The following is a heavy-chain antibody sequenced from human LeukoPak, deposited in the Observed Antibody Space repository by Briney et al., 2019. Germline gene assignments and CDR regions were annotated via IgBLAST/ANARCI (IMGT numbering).Heavy chain of an antibody. CDR3: ARGSGGSGSYYGGDY. CDR2: INPSGGST. Sequence: ASVKVSCKASGYTFTSYYMHWVRQAPGQGLEWMGIINPSGGSTSYAQKFQGRVTMTRDMSTSTVYMELSSLRSEDTAVYYCARGSGGSGSYYGGDYWGQGTLVTVSS. D-gene: IGHD3-10*01. V-gene: IGHV1-46*01. J-gene: IGHJ4*02. CDR1: GYTFTSYY.